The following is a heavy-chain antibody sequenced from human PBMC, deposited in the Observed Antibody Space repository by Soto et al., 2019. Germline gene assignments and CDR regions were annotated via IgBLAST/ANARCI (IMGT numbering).Heavy chain of an antibody. CDR2: ISWNSGSI. V-gene: IGHV3-9*01. Sequence: EVQLVESGGGLVQPGRSLRLSCAASGFTFDDYAMHWVRQAPGKGLEWVSGISWNSGSIGYADSVKGRFTISRDNAKNSLYLQMNSLRAEDTALYYCAKDIPSSSWYYFDYWGQGTLVTVSS. CDR1: GFTFDDYA. CDR3: AKDIPSSSWYYFDY. J-gene: IGHJ4*02. D-gene: IGHD6-13*01.